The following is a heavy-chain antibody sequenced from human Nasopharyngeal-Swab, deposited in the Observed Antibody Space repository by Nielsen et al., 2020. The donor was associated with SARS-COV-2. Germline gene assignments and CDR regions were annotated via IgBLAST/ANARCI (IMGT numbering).Heavy chain of an antibody. CDR1: GDSISTGRYS. J-gene: IGHJ5*02. Sequence: SETLSLTCAVSGDSISTGRYSWDWIRQPPGKGLEWIGSIYYSGTTYYNPSLKSRVTISVDTSKNQFSLKLNSATAADTAVYYCSRWSSWYNWLDPWGQGTQVIFSS. V-gene: IGHV4-39*01. CDR2: IYYSGTT. CDR3: SRWSSWYNWLDP. D-gene: IGHD6-13*01.